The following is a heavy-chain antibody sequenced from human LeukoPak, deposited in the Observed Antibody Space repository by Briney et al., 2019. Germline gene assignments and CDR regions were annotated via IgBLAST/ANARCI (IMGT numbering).Heavy chain of an antibody. CDR2: IWYDGSNK. J-gene: IGHJ4*02. CDR1: GFIFSTYG. D-gene: IGHD2-21*02. CDR3: ARDLVVVVTASTAFDY. Sequence: GGSLRLSCTASGFIFSTYGMHWVRQAPGKGLEWVAVIWYDGSNKNYVDSVKGRFTISRDNAKNSLYLQMNSLRAEDTAVYYCARDLVVVVTASTAFDYWGQGTLVTVSS. V-gene: IGHV3-33*01.